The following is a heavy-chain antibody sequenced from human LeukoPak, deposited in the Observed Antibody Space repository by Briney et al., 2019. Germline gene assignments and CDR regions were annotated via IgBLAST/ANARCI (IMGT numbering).Heavy chain of an antibody. CDR3: ARETTVTSYYDY. Sequence: GGSLRISCVGSGFTFSSHAMSWVRQAPEKGLEWVSVIYSGGSTYYADSVKGRFTISRDNSKNTLYLQMNSLRAEDTAVYYCARETTVTSYYDYWGQGTLVTVSS. D-gene: IGHD4-17*01. J-gene: IGHJ4*02. CDR2: IYSGGST. CDR1: GFTFSSHA. V-gene: IGHV3-53*01.